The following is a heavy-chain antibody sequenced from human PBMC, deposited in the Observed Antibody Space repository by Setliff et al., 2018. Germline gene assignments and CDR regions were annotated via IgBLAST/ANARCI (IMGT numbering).Heavy chain of an antibody. Sequence: LETLSLTCAVYGGSFSGYYWSWIRQPPGKGLEWIGEINHSGSTNYNPSLKSRVTISVDTSKNQFSLKLSSVTAADTAVYYCARGKVLYDYVWGSYRYEDYYYGMDVWGQGTTVTV. CDR1: GGSFSGYY. CDR3: ARGKVLYDYVWGSYRYEDYYYGMDV. CDR2: INHSGST. V-gene: IGHV4-34*01. J-gene: IGHJ6*02. D-gene: IGHD3-16*02.